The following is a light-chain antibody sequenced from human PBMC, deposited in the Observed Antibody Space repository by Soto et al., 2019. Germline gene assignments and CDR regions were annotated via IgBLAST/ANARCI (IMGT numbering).Light chain of an antibody. CDR1: QNVETF. CDR2: DAS. J-gene: IGKJ4*01. Sequence: DIVLTQSPGTLSLSPGERASLSCRASQNVETFLAWYQQRPGHSPRLLIYDASRRATGIPARFSGSGSGTDFTLTITGLEPEDFGVYCCQQRYNWPVTFGAGTKVEI. CDR3: QQRYNWPVT. V-gene: IGKV3-11*01.